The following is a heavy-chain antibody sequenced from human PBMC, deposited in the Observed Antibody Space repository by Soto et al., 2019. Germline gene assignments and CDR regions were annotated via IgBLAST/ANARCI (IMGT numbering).Heavy chain of an antibody. J-gene: IGHJ4*02. CDR1: GFTFSSYA. D-gene: IGHD3-22*01. CDR3: AREAYYYDSSGYYFDY. CDR2: VSYDGGNK. Sequence: GGSLRLSCAASGFTFSSYAMHWVRQAPGKGLEWVAVVSYDGGNKYYADSVKGRFTISRDDYKNTLYVQMNSLRAEDTAVYYCAREAYYYDSSGYYFDYWGQGTLVTVSS. V-gene: IGHV3-30-3*01.